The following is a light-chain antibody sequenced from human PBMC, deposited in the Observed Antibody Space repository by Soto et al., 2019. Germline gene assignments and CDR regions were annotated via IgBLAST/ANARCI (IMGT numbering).Light chain of an antibody. CDR3: SSYTSGRAYV. J-gene: IGLJ1*01. CDR2: EVS. V-gene: IGLV2-14*01. Sequence: QSALTQPASVSGSPGQSITISCTGTSSDVGGYNYVSWYQQQSGKAPKLMIHEVSNRPSGVSNRFSGSKSGNTASLTISGLQAEDEADYYCSSYTSGRAYVLGIGTKVTVL. CDR1: SSDVGGYNY.